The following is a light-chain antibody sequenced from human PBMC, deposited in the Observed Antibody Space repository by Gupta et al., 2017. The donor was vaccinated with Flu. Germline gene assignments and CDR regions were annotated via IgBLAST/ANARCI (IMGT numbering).Light chain of an antibody. Sequence: DIQMTQSPSTLSASVGDRVTITCRASQSISTWLAWYQQKPGKAPKLLIYKASRLESGVPSGFTGSGSGTEFTLTISSLHPDDFATYYCQQESNYPRTFGQGTKVEVK. J-gene: IGKJ1*01. CDR3: QQESNYPRT. V-gene: IGKV1-5*03. CDR1: QSISTW. CDR2: KAS.